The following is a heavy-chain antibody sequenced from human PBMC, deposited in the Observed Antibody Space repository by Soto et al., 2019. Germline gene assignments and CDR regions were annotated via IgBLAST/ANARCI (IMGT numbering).Heavy chain of an antibody. V-gene: IGHV3-23*01. Sequence: GGSLRLSCAVSGFSIDTYSFAWVRQTPAKGLQWVSGISVSGDKTFYIDSVQGRFTISRDISKNTLSLQMHNLRVEDSAIYFCARWDGYADLWGRGTLVIVSS. CDR1: GFSIDTYS. CDR3: ARWDGYADL. CDR2: ISVSGDKT. J-gene: IGHJ4*01. D-gene: IGHD5-12*01.